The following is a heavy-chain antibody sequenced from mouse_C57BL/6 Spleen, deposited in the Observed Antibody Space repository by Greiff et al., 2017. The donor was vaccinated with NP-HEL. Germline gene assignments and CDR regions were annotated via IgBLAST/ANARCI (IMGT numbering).Heavy chain of an antibody. CDR2: IHPNSGST. CDR1: GYTFTSYW. D-gene: IGHD1-1*02. J-gene: IGHJ4*01. Sequence: QVQLKQPGAELVKPGASVKLSCKASGYTFTSYWMHWVKQRPGQGLEWIGMIHPNSGSTNYNEKFKSKATLTVDKSSSTAYMQLSSLTSEDSAVYYCARGRGYYAYAMDYWGQGTSVTVSS. V-gene: IGHV1-64*01. CDR3: ARGRGYYAYAMDY.